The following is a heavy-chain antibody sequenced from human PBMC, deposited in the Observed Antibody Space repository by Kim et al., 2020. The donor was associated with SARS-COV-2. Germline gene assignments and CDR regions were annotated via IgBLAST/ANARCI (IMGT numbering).Heavy chain of an antibody. Sequence: GGSLRLSCAASGFTFSSYAMSWVRQAPGKGLEWVSAISGSGGSTYYADSVKGRFTISRDNSKNTLYLQMNSLKAEDTAVYYCAKAGERGYYGSGSYCYWGQGTLVTVSS. J-gene: IGHJ4*02. CDR3: AKAGERGYYGSGSYCY. CDR1: GFTFSSYA. D-gene: IGHD3-10*01. CDR2: ISGSGGST. V-gene: IGHV3-23*01.